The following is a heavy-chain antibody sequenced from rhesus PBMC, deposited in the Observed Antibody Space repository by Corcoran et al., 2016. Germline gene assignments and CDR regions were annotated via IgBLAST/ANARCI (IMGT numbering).Heavy chain of an antibody. CDR1: GGSLSSSNW. D-gene: IGHD5-30*01. Sequence: QVQLQESGTAVVKPSETLSLTCAVSGGSLSSSNWWSWIRQSPGKGLEWIGGIYGSGRSTEYNPALSSRVTSSIDTSKNQLSLKLSSVTAADTAVYYCARPLTWIQGVPVNWGQGVLVTVSS. J-gene: IGHJ4*01. CDR3: ARPLTWIQGVPVN. V-gene: IGHV4-93*02. CDR2: IYGSGRST.